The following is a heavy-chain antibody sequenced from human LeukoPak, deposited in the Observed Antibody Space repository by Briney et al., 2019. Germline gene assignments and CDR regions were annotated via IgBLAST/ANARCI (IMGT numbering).Heavy chain of an antibody. Sequence: GASVKVSCKASGYTFTGYYMHWVRQAPGQGLEWMGWINPNSGGTNYAQKFQGRVTMTRDTSISTAYMGLSRLRSDDTAVYCCARVPLGSGYYYAPYFDYWGQGTLVTVSS. J-gene: IGHJ4*02. CDR3: ARVPLGSGYYYAPYFDY. CDR1: GYTFTGYY. CDR2: INPNSGGT. D-gene: IGHD3-22*01. V-gene: IGHV1-2*02.